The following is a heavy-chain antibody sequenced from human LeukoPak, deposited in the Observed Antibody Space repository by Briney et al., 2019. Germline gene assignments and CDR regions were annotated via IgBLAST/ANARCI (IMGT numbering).Heavy chain of an antibody. D-gene: IGHD2-15*01. CDR1: GFTFSSYA. CDR2: ISGSGGST. V-gene: IGHV3-23*01. J-gene: IGHJ3*02. Sequence: GGSLRLSCAASGFTFSSYAMSWVRQAPGKVLEWVSAISGSGGSTYYADSVKGRFTISRDNSKNTLYLQMNSLRAEDTAVYYCAKGAIVVVAATDAFDIWGQGTMVTVSS. CDR3: AKGAIVVVAATDAFDI.